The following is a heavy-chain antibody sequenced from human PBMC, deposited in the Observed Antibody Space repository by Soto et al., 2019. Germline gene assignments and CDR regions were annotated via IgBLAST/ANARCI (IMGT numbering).Heavy chain of an antibody. CDR2: INAGNDNT. Sequence: QVQLVQSGAEEKKPGASVKVSCKAPGYTFTSYAMHWVRQAPGQRLEWMGWINAGNDNTKYSQKYQGRLTITRDKSASTAYMEPSSLRSDDTAVYYCARGMGGGRWFDRLVQGARVTVAS. D-gene: IGHD3-16*01. J-gene: IGHJ5*02. CDR1: GYTFTSYA. CDR3: ARGMGGGRWFDR. V-gene: IGHV1-3*05.